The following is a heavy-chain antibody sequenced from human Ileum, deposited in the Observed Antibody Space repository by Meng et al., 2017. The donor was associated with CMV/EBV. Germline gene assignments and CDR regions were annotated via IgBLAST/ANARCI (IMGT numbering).Heavy chain of an antibody. CDR1: GFTFSSYT. J-gene: IGHJ4*02. V-gene: IGHV3-21*01. Sequence: GGSLRLSCAASGFTFSSYTMNWVRQATGKGLEWASSTSSSSDIYYTDSMKGRFTISRDNARNSLYLQRNSLRAEDTAVYYCARVYGDYCDYWGQGTLVTVSS. CDR2: TSSSSDI. D-gene: IGHD4-17*01. CDR3: ARVYGDYCDY.